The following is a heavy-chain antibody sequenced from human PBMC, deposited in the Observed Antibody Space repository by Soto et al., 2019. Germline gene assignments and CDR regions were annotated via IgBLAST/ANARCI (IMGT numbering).Heavy chain of an antibody. J-gene: IGHJ4*02. D-gene: IGHD5-18*01. CDR3: ARDAAIAMNDY. CDR1: GYTFTSYA. CDR2: INAYNGNT. V-gene: IGHV1-3*01. Sequence: ASVKVSCKASGYTFTSYAMHWVRQAPGQRLEWMGWINAYNGNTKYSQKLQGRVTMTTDTSTSTAYMELRSLRSDDTAVYYCARDAAIAMNDYWGQGTLVTAPQ.